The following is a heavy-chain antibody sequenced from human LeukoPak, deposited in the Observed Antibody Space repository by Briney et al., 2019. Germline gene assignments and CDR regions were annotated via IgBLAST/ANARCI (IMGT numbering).Heavy chain of an antibody. CDR1: GFTFSTYS. Sequence: GGSLRLSCAASGFTFSTYSMNWVRQAPGKGLEWVSYISSNGTTRYYADSEKGRFTISRDNAKNSLYLQMNSLRAEDTAVYYCARDAIMDVWGKGTTVTVSS. CDR2: ISSNGTTR. J-gene: IGHJ6*03. CDR3: ARDAIMDV. V-gene: IGHV3-48*01. D-gene: IGHD2-2*01.